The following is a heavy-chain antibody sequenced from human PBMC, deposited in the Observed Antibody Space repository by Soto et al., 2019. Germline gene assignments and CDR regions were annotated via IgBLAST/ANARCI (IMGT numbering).Heavy chain of an antibody. J-gene: IGHJ5*02. CDR1: GFTFSSYG. CDR2: IWYDGSNK. Sequence: QVQLVESGGGVVQPGRSLRLSCAASGFTFSSYGMHWVRQAPGKGLEWVAVIWYDGSNKYYADSVKGRFTISRDNSKNTLYLQMNSLRVEDTTVAFCARDVAAAGTSGFDPWGQGTLVTVYS. D-gene: IGHD6-13*01. V-gene: IGHV3-33*01. CDR3: ARDVAAAGTSGFDP.